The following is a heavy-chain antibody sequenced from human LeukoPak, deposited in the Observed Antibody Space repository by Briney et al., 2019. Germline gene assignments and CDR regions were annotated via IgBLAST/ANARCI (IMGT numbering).Heavy chain of an antibody. D-gene: IGHD2-21*02. V-gene: IGHV3-21*01. J-gene: IGHJ4*02. CDR3: ATTKEYCGGDCRFDY. CDR2: ISSRSSFM. CDR1: GFTFSSYN. Sequence: PGGSLRLSCAASGFTFSSYNMVWVRQAPGKGLEWVSSISSRSSFMSYADSVKGRFTISRDNAKNTLYLQMNSLRAEDTAVYYCATTKEYCGGDCRFDYWGQGTLVTVSS.